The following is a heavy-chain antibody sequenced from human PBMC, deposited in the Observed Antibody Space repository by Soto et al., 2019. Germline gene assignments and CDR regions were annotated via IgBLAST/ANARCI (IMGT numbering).Heavy chain of an antibody. Sequence: QLVQSGAEVKKPGSSVKVSCKASGGTFSTYAISWVRQAPGQGLEWMGGIIPIFGTTNYAQKFQGRVTITADESTSKAYMELSSLRSDETAVYYCARDLYCGSITCYSRPYYYYYGMDVWGQGTTVTVSS. D-gene: IGHD2-2*01. CDR1: GGTFSTYA. CDR3: ARDLYCGSITCYSRPYYYYYGMDV. CDR2: IIPIFGTT. V-gene: IGHV1-69*01. J-gene: IGHJ6*02.